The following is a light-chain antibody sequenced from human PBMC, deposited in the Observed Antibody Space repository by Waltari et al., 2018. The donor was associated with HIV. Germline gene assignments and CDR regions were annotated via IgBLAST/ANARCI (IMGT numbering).Light chain of an antibody. CDR1: ALSKQY. CDR2: KDT. V-gene: IGLV3-25*03. J-gene: IGLJ2*01. CDR3: QSTDNSEDMI. Sequence: SSELTQPPSVSVSPGQTATLSCSGNALSKQYAYWYQQKPGQAPVVVIFKDTERPSGIPERFSGSSSGTTVTLTIRGVQAEDEADYYCQSTDNSEDMIFGGGTKLAVL.